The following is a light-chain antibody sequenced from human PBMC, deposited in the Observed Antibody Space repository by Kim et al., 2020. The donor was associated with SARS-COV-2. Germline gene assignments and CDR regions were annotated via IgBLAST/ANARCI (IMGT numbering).Light chain of an antibody. J-gene: IGKJ1*01. V-gene: IGKV3-15*01. Sequence: SPGERATLACRARQSVSSNLAWYQQKPGQAPRLLIYGASTRATGIPARFSGSGSGTEFTLTISSLQSEDFAVYYCQQYNNWPRGTFGQGTKVDIK. CDR3: QQYNNWPRGT. CDR1: QSVSSN. CDR2: GAS.